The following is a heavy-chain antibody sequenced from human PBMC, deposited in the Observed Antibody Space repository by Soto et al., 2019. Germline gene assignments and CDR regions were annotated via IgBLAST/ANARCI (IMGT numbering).Heavy chain of an antibody. Sequence: ASVKVSCNGSGYRFTTFYIHWVRQAPGQGLEWMGRMNVDTGGTTYAQKFQGRVTMTRDTSISTAYMEVTNVKSDDTAIYYCERDGNFVLRGYSFGFDFWGLGTRVTVSS. CDR1: GYRFTTFY. V-gene: IGHV1-2*06. J-gene: IGHJ4*02. CDR3: ERDGNFVLRGYSFGFDF. D-gene: IGHD5-18*01. CDR2: MNVDTGGT.